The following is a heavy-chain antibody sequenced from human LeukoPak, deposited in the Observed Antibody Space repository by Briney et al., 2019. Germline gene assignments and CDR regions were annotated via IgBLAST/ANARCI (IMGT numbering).Heavy chain of an antibody. CDR1: GGSIRSGSYH. J-gene: IGHJ5*02. V-gene: IGHV4-61*02. D-gene: IGHD2-2*01. Sequence: SQTLSLTCTVSGGSIRSGSYHWSWLRQPAGKGLEGIGRIYTSGSTNYNPSLKSRVTISVDTSKNQFSLKLSSVTAADTAVYYCARAGGYCSSTSCQNWFDPWGQGTLVTVSS. CDR2: IYTSGST. CDR3: ARAGGYCSSTSCQNWFDP.